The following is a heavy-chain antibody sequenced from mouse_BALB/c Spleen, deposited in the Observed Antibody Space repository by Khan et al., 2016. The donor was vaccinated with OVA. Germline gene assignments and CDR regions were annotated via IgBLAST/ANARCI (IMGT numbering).Heavy chain of an antibody. CDR1: GYTFTNYW. CDR2: INPSTIYT. J-gene: IGHJ4*01. V-gene: IGHV1-7*01. Sequence: QIQLVQSGAELAKPGASVKMSCKASGYTFTNYWMHWVKQRPGQGLEWIGYINPSTIYTEYNQKFKDKATLTADKSSSTAYMQLRSLTSEDSAVYYCARGLPPYYYARDYWGQGTSVTVSS. D-gene: IGHD3-3*01. CDR3: ARGLPPYYYARDY.